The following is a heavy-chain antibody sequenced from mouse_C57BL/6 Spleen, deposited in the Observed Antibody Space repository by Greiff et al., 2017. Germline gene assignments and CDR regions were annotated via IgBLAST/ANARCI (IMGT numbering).Heavy chain of an antibody. CDR3: ARSGYSKFDY. CDR1: GYTFTDYY. Sequence: EVQLQQSGPELVKPGASVKISCKASGYTFTDYYMNWVKQSHGKSLEWIGDINPNNGGTSYNQKFKGKATLTVDKSSSTAYMELRSLTSEDSAVYYCARSGYSKFDYWGQGTTLTVSS. D-gene: IGHD2-5*01. V-gene: IGHV1-26*01. CDR2: INPNNGGT. J-gene: IGHJ2*01.